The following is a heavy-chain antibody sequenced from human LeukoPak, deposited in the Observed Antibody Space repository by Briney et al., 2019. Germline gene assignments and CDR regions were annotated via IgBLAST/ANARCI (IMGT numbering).Heavy chain of an antibody. CDR1: GFTFTNYA. D-gene: IGHD5-24*01. V-gene: IGHV3-23*01. Sequence: PGGSLRLSCAASGFTFTNYAMNWVRQAPGKGLEWVSSISGSGEDTSYADSVKGRFTISRDNSRNTLYLQMNSLRAEDTAVYYCAKQFVDIWGQGTLVTVSS. CDR3: AKQFVDI. J-gene: IGHJ5*02. CDR2: ISGSGEDT.